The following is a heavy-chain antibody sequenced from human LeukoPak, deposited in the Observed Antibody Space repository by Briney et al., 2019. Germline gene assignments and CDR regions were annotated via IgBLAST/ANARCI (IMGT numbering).Heavy chain of an antibody. CDR1: GFTFSDYY. J-gene: IGHJ5*02. D-gene: IGHD2-2*01. V-gene: IGHV3-11*01. CDR2: ISGSGRTI. CDR3: ARDIVVVPLVMGWFDP. Sequence: PGGSPRLSCAASGFTFSDYYMSWIRQAPGKGLEWVSYISGSGRTIYYADSVKGRFTISRDNAKNSLYLQMNSLRAEDTAVYYCARDIVVVPLVMGWFDPWGQGTPVTVSS.